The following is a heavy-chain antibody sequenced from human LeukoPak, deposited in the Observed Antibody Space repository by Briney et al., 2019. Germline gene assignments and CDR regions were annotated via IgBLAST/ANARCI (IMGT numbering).Heavy chain of an antibody. Sequence: PGGTLRLSCAASGFTFSSYAMSWVRQAPGKGLEWVSAISDSGGSTYYADSVKGRFTISRDNSKNTLFLQMNSLRAEDTAIYYCAKDQTYYYDSSGYWWGQGTLVTVSS. V-gene: IGHV3-23*01. CDR1: GFTFSSYA. D-gene: IGHD3-22*01. J-gene: IGHJ4*02. CDR2: ISDSGGST. CDR3: AKDQTYYYDSSGYW.